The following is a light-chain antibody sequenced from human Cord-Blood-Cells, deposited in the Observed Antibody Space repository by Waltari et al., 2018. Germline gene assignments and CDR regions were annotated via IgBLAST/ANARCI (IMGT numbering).Light chain of an antibody. CDR3: QQCDNTPFT. CDR2: AAS. V-gene: IGKV1-39*01. Sequence: DIQLTQSPSSLSASVGDRVTITCRASQSISSYLNWYQQKPGKAPKLLIYAASSLERGVPSRFSGSGSGTDFTLTISSLQPEDFATYYCQQCDNTPFTFGRGTKVDIK. J-gene: IGKJ3*01. CDR1: QSISSY.